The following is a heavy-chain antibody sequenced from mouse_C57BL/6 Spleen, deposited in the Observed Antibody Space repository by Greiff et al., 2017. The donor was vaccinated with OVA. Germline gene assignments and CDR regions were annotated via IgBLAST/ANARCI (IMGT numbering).Heavy chain of an antibody. CDR1: GYTFTEYT. CDR2: FYPGSGSI. J-gene: IGHJ2*01. V-gene: IGHV1-62-2*01. CDR3: ARHEDYGGLFDY. D-gene: IGHD1-1*01. Sequence: QVHVKQSGAELVKPGASVKLSCKASGYTFTEYTIHWVKQRSGQGLEWIGWFYPGSGSIKYNEKFKDKATLTADKSSSTVYMELSRLTSEDSAVYFCARHEDYGGLFDYWGQGTTLTVSS.